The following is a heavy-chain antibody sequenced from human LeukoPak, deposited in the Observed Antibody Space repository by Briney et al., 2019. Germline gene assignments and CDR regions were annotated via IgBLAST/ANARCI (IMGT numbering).Heavy chain of an antibody. CDR2: ISYSSETI. CDR1: GFTFDEYA. D-gene: IGHD1-1*01. Sequence: PGGSLRLSCAAYGFTFDEYAMHWVRQAPGRGLEWVSGISYSSETIGYVDSVKGRFTISRDNAKNSLYLQMNSLRAEDTALYYCAKDRGGSSQLGDAFDVWGQGTMVSVSS. V-gene: IGHV3-9*01. J-gene: IGHJ3*01. CDR3: AKDRGGSSQLGDAFDV.